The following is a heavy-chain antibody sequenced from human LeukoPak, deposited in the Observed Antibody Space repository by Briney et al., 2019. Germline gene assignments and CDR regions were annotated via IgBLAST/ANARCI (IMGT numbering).Heavy chain of an antibody. CDR2: MSYSGNT. CDR1: GASITSQF. Sequence: SETLSLTCTVSGASITSQFWSWVRQPPGKRPEYLGYMSYSGNTNYNPSPKSRVTISLDTSKNQFSLKLSSLTAADTAVYYCARFSSGSNWFDAWGQGTLVTVSS. J-gene: IGHJ5*02. V-gene: IGHV4-59*11. D-gene: IGHD6-6*01. CDR3: ARFSSGSNWFDA.